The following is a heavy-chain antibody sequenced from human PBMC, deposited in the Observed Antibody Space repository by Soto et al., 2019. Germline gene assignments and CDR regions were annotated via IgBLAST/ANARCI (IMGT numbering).Heavy chain of an antibody. Sequence: QVQLVESGGGVVQPGRSQRLSCAASGFTFSSYGMHWVRQAPGKGLEWVAVISYDGNNKFHADSVKGRFTISRDNSKNTLYLQMNSLGAEDTAVYYCAKSKWEIRGGFDYWGQGTLVTVSS. D-gene: IGHD1-26*01. V-gene: IGHV3-30*18. CDR2: ISYDGNNK. CDR3: AKSKWEIRGGFDY. CDR1: GFTFSSYG. J-gene: IGHJ4*02.